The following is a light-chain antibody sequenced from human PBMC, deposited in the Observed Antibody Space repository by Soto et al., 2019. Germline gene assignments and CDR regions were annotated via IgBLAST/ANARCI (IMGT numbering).Light chain of an antibody. Sequence: DIQMTQSPSSLSASVGDRVSMSCRASQAIGTSLNWYQQKSGKAPQVLIYGASTLQGGMPSRFSGSGSGTDFTLTITSLQPEDFATYFCQHNYSTPPTFGQGTKVET. CDR2: GAS. CDR1: QAIGTS. V-gene: IGKV1-39*01. CDR3: QHNYSTPPT. J-gene: IGKJ1*01.